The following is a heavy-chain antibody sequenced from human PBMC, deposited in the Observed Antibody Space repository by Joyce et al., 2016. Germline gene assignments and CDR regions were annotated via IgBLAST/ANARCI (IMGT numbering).Heavy chain of an antibody. Sequence: QVHLQESGPGLVKPSETLSLTCTVSGDSVTSLFWNWIRQPPGKGLEWVAHISSTGSTKYNPSLKSRATISLDAPRYQFSLKLTSVTAADTAIYYCARDGGYYFDYWGQGTLVAVSS. CDR1: GDSVTSLF. CDR2: ISSTGST. J-gene: IGHJ4*02. V-gene: IGHV4-59*02. CDR3: ARDGGYYFDY. D-gene: IGHD3-16*01.